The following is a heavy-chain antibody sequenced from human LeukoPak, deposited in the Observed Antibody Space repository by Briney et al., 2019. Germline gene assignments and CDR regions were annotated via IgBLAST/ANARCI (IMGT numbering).Heavy chain of an antibody. D-gene: IGHD5-18*01. CDR3: ARITATAMVNAFDY. J-gene: IGHJ4*02. CDR1: GGSISDYY. CDR2: IYSSGST. Sequence: PSETLSLTCTVSGGSISDYYWSWIRQPAGKGLEYLGRIYSSGSTDYNPSLKSRVTMSVDTSKNQISLKVKSVTAADTAAYYCARITATAMVNAFDYWGQGMLVTVSS. V-gene: IGHV4-4*07.